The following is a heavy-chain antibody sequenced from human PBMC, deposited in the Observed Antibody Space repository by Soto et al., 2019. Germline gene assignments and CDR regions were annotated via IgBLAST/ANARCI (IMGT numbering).Heavy chain of an antibody. CDR1: GYTFTSYG. J-gene: IGHJ6*02. CDR2: ISAYNGNT. V-gene: IGHV1-18*01. D-gene: IGHD3-3*01. Sequence: GASVKVSCKASGYTFTSYGISWVRQAPGQGLEWMGWISAYNGNTNYAQKLQGRVTMTTDTSTSTAYMELRSLRSDDTAVYYCARVRRFLEWLPHWGPAYYYYGMDVWGQGTTVTVSS. CDR3: ARVRRFLEWLPHWGPAYYYYGMDV.